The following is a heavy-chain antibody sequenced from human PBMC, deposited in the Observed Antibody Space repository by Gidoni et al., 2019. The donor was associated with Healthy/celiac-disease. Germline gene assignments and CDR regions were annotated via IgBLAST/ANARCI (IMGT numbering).Heavy chain of an antibody. CDR3: AKDKKETVVTTPPNWFDP. CDR2: ISGSGGST. J-gene: IGHJ5*02. Sequence: EVQLLESGGGLVQPGGSLRLSCSASGFPFSSYAMSWVRQAPGKGLEWVSAISGSGGSTYYADSVKGRFTISRDNSKNTLYLQMNSLRAEDTAVYYCAKDKKETVVTTPPNWFDPWGQGTLVTVSS. CDR1: GFPFSSYA. V-gene: IGHV3-23*01. D-gene: IGHD2-21*02.